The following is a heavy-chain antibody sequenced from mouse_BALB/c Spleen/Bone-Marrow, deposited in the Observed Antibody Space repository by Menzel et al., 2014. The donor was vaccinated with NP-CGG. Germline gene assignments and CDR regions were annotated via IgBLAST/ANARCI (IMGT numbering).Heavy chain of an antibody. CDR2: INGNGGST. Sequence: EVKLMESGGGLVQPGGSLKLSCAAPGFTFSNYGMSWVRQTPDKRLELVATINGNGGSTYYPDSVKGRFTISRDTAKNTLYLQMGSLKSEETAMYYCVRGNYGNYVDYFDFWGQGTTLTVSS. J-gene: IGHJ2*01. D-gene: IGHD2-1*01. CDR1: GFTFSNYG. V-gene: IGHV5-6-3*01. CDR3: VRGNYGNYVDYFDF.